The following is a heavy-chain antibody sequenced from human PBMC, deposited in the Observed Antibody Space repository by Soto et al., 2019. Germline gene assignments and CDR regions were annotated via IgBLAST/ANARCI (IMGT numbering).Heavy chain of an antibody. J-gene: IGHJ6*02. V-gene: IGHV1-69*12. CDR3: ASRITGTIYYFYGMDV. D-gene: IGHD1-7*01. CDR1: GGTFSSYA. CDR2: IIPIFGTA. Sequence: QVQLVQSGAEVKKPGSSVKVSCKASGGTFSSYAISWVRQAPGQGLEWMGGIIPIFGTANYAQKFQGRVTITADESTSTAYMELSRLRSEDTAVYSCASRITGTIYYFYGMDVWGQGTTVTVSS.